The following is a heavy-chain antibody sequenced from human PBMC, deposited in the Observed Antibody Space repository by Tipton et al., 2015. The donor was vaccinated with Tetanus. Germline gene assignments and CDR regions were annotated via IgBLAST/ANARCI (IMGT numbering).Heavy chain of an antibody. J-gene: IGHJ4*02. V-gene: IGHV3-30-3*01. CDR3: ARDSKFGSSWYKGC. CDR2: ISYYGSNK. D-gene: IGHD6-13*01. CDR1: GFTFSSYA. Sequence: SLRLSCAASGFTFSSYAMHWVRQAPGKGLEWVAVISYYGSNKCYADSVKGRFTISRDNSKNTLYLQMNSLRAEDTAVYYCARDSKFGSSWYKGCWGQGTLVTGSS.